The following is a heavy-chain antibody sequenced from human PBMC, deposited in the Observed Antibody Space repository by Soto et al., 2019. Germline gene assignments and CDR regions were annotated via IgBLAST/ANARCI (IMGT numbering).Heavy chain of an antibody. V-gene: IGHV4-34*01. J-gene: IGHJ3*02. D-gene: IGHD5-12*01. CDR3: ARNRGYSGYRTKRGSDAFDI. CDR1: GGSFSGYY. Sequence: SPTLSLTCAVYGGSFSGYYWSWIRQPPGKGLEWIGEINHSGSTNYNPSLKSRVTISVDTSKNQFSLKLSSVTAADTAVYYCARNRGYSGYRTKRGSDAFDIWGQGTMVTVSS. CDR2: INHSGST.